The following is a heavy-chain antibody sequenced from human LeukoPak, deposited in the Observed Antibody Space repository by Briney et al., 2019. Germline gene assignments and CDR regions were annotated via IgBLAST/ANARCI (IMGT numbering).Heavy chain of an antibody. D-gene: IGHD6-13*01. Sequence: ASVKVSCKASGYTFTSYGISWLRQAPGQGLEWRGWISAYNGNTNYAQKLQGRVTMTTDTSTSTAYMELRSLRSDDTAVYYCARDRDSWSPYYYYYYMDVWGKGTTVTVSS. CDR2: ISAYNGNT. CDR3: ARDRDSWSPYYYYYYMDV. J-gene: IGHJ6*03. V-gene: IGHV1-18*01. CDR1: GYTFTSYG.